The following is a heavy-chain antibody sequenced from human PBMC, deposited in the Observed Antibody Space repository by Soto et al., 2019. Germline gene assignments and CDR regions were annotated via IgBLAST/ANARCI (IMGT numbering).Heavy chain of an antibody. J-gene: IGHJ4*02. CDR2: IKRDGSEK. CDR1: GFTFGSNW. V-gene: IGHV3-7*01. D-gene: IGHD5-12*01. CDR3: ASLEWESSGYADY. Sequence: EVQLVESGGGLVQPGGSLRLSCAASGFTFGSNWMSWVRQAPGKGLEWVANIKRDGSEKYYVDSVKGRFTISRENAKNTLYLQMNSLRADHTAVYYCASLEWESSGYADYWGQGTQVTVSS.